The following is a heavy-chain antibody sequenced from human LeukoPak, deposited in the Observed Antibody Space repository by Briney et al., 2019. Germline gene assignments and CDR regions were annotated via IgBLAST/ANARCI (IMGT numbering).Heavy chain of an antibody. CDR1: GFTFSSYS. J-gene: IGHJ3*01. CDR3: ARVKTKNAFHV. V-gene: IGHV3-21*01. D-gene: IGHD2-8*01. CDR2: ISSSSSYI. Sequence: GGSLRLSCAASGFTFSSYSMNWVRQAQGKGLEWVSSISSSSSYIYYADSVKGRFTIYRDNAKNSLYLQMNSLRAEDTAVYYCARVKTKNAFHVWGQGTMVTVSS.